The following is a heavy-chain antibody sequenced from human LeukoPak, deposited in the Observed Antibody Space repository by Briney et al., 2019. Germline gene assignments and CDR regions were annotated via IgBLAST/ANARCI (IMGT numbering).Heavy chain of an antibody. J-gene: IGHJ4*02. Sequence: GGTLRLSCAASGFSVSSNYMSWVRQAPGKGLEGGVVIYSGGSTNNADSATGGFTTSAGNSKNTLYLQMNSLRAEDTAVYYCARAPVGGVEANWGQGTLVTVSS. CDR3: ARAPVGGVEAN. CDR2: IYSGGST. CDR1: GFSVSSNY. V-gene: IGHV3-53*01. D-gene: IGHD2-8*02.